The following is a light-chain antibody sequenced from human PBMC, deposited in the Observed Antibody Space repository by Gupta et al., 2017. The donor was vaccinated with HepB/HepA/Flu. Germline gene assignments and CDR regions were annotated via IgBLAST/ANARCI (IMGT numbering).Light chain of an antibody. CDR2: LNNEGSH. Sequence: QLVLTQSPSASASLGASVRLTCTLSSGHTTYTIAWLQQQPEKGPRSMMKLNNEGSHQTGDAIPDCFSGSSSGADRYPTISRRQSADDDYYYCQTWASGLVVFGGGTKLTIL. V-gene: IGLV4-69*01. CDR3: QTWASGLVV. J-gene: IGLJ2*01. CDR1: SGHTTYT.